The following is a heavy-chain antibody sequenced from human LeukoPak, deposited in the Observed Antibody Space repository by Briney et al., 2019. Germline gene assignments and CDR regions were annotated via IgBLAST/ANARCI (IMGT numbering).Heavy chain of an antibody. D-gene: IGHD4-17*01. CDR3: ARGLTHYGDYDAY. CDR1: GYTFTSYY. V-gene: IGHV1-46*01. J-gene: IGHJ4*02. Sequence: ASVKVSCKASGYTFTSYYMHWVRQAPGQGLEWMGIINPSGGSTSYAQKFQDRVAMTRDTSTSTVYMQLGSLRSEDTAVYYCARGLTHYGDYDAYWGQGTLVTVSS. CDR2: INPSGGST.